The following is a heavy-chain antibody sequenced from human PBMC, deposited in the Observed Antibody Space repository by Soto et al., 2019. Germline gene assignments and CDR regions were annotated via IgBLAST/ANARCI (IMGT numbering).Heavy chain of an antibody. CDR1: GYTFTTFG. D-gene: IGHD3-16*01. J-gene: IGHJ4*02. CDR2: IDPKNGNT. V-gene: IGHV1-18*01. CDR3: AKEYCDTSRCLLPDY. Sequence: GASVKVSCKASGYTFTTFGISWVRQAPGQGLEWMGWIDPKNGNTKDAQKFQGRVTMTTDTSTSTAYMELRSLRSDDTAVYFCAKEYCDTSRCLLPDYWGQGALVTVSS.